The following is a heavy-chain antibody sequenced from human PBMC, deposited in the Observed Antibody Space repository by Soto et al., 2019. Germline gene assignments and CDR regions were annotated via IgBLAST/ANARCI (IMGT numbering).Heavy chain of an antibody. CDR2: IDPSDSYT. D-gene: IGHD6-6*01. CDR3: ARRDSSSPYYYYGMDV. Sequence: PGESLKISCKGSGYSITSYWISWVRQMPGKGLEWMGRIDPSDSYTNYSPSFQGHVTISADKSISTAYLQWSSLKASDTAMYYCARRDSSSPYYYYGMDVWGQGTPVTVSS. V-gene: IGHV5-10-1*01. CDR1: GYSITSYW. J-gene: IGHJ6*02.